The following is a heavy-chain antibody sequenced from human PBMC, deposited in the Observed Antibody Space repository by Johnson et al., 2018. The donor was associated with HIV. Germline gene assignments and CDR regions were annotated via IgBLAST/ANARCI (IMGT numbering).Heavy chain of an antibody. J-gene: IGHJ3*02. CDR3: ARVTQQVVRVGSDAFDI. D-gene: IGHD4-23*01. V-gene: IGHV3-11*04. CDR1: GFSFSDYY. CDR2: ISSSGSTK. Sequence: QMLLVESGGGLVQPGGSLRLSCAASGFSFSDYYMSWIRQAPGKGLEWVSYISSSGSTKYYADSVKGRVTISRDNSKNTLYLQMNSLRAEDTAVYYCARVTQQVVRVGSDAFDIWGQGTMVTVSS.